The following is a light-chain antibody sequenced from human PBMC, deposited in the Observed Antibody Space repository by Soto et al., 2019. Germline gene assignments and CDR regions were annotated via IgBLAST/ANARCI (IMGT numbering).Light chain of an antibody. CDR2: EVN. CDR1: SSDVGGYNY. CDR3: SSYEGRSKV. J-gene: IGLJ1*01. V-gene: IGLV2-8*01. Sequence: QSALTQPPSASGSPGQSVAISCTGTSSDVGGYNYVSWYQQHPGKAPKLMIYEVNKRPSGVPDRFSGSKSGNTASLTVSGVQAEDEADYYCSSYEGRSKVFANVT.